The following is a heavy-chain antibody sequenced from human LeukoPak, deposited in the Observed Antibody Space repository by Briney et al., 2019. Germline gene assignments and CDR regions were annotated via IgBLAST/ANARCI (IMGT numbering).Heavy chain of an antibody. CDR2: ISPSVGST. D-gene: IGHD3-22*01. CDR3: AREGIDSGARMGFHI. J-gene: IGHJ3*02. V-gene: IGHV1-46*01. CDR1: GYTFTNYY. Sequence: ASVKVSCKASGYTFTNYYIHWVRQAPGQGLEWMAIISPSVGSTTYAQMFQGRLTMTRDTSTSTVYMELSSLRSEDTAVYYCAREGIDSGARMGFHIWGQGTMVTVSS.